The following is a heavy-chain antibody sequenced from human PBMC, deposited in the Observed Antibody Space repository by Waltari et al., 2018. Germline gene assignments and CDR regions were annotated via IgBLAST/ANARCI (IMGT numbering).Heavy chain of an antibody. J-gene: IGHJ6*03. CDR1: GFTFKTYS. Sequence: QEQLVESGGGVVPPGQSLTLSCAASGFTFKTYSLHWVRQAPARGLHGVAVISSNGNTKYYAYAVKGRFTISRDNARNILHLQMSSLRPEDTAVYCCARIWRDFFYYSMDVWGQGTTVTVSS. V-gene: IGHV3-30*15. CDR3: ARIWRDFFYYSMDV. CDR2: ISSNGNTK.